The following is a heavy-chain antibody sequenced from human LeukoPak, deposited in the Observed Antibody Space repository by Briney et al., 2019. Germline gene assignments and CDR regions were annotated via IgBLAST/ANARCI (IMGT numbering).Heavy chain of an antibody. D-gene: IGHD6-13*01. CDR1: GGSISSGAYY. J-gene: IGHJ4*02. CDR3: ASGLRIAATGRDYYFDY. Sequence: SETLSLTCTVSGGSISSGAYYWSWIRQHPGKGLEWIGHIYYSGSTYCNPSLKSRLTISVDTSKNQFSLKLSSVTAADTAVYYCASGLRIAATGRDYYFDYWGQGTLVTVSS. CDR2: IYYSGST. V-gene: IGHV4-31*03.